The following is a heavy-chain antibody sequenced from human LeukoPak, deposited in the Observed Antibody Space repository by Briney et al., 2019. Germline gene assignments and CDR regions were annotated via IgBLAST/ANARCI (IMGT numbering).Heavy chain of an antibody. D-gene: IGHD4-17*01. V-gene: IGHV4-59*08. CDR2: IYYNGST. Sequence: SETLSLTCTVSGGSISSYYWSWIRQPPGKGLEWIGYIYYNGSTNYNPSLKSRVTISVDTSKNQFSLKLSSVTAADTAVYYCATLPTLYGDYVPGYYYYYMDVWGKGTTVTVSS. J-gene: IGHJ6*03. CDR3: ATLPTLYGDYVPGYYYYYMDV. CDR1: GGSISSYY.